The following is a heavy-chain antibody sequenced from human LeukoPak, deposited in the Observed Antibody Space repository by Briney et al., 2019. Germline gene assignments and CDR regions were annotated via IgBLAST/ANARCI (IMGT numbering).Heavy chain of an antibody. J-gene: IGHJ4*02. D-gene: IGHD4-23*01. CDR3: TRSTKVVSRTFDY. V-gene: IGHV1-69*01. CDR1: GGTFSSYA. Sequence: GSSVKVSCKASGGTFSSYAISWERQAPGHGLELVGAITPIFGTPNYVEKFQGRVTISADESTSTAYMELSSLTSEDTAVYYCTRSTKVVSRTFDYWGQGTLVTVSS. CDR2: ITPIFGTP.